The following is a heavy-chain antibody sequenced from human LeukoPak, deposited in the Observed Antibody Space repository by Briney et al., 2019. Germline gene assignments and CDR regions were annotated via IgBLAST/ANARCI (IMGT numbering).Heavy chain of an antibody. V-gene: IGHV4-61*01. D-gene: IGHD3-3*01. Sequence: PSETLSLTCTVSGGSVSSGSYYWSWIRQPPGKGLEWIGYIYYSGSTNYNPSLKSRVTISVDTSKNQFSLKLSSVTAADTAVYYCARGENLYDFWSGYYDWGQGTLVTVSS. CDR2: IYYSGST. CDR1: GGSVSSGSYY. CDR3: ARGENLYDFWSGYYD. J-gene: IGHJ4*02.